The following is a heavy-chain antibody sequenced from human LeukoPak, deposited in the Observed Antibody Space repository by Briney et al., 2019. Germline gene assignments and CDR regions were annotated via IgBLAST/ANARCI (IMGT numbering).Heavy chain of an antibody. V-gene: IGHV1-18*01. Sequence: ASVKVSCKASGYTFTSYGISWVRQAPGQGLEWMGWISAYNGNTNHAQKLQGRVTMTTDTSTSTAYMELRSLRSDDTAVYYCARDIVVVVAVTSFDYWGQGTLVTVSS. CDR3: ARDIVVVVAVTSFDY. D-gene: IGHD2-15*01. J-gene: IGHJ4*02. CDR2: ISAYNGNT. CDR1: GYTFTSYG.